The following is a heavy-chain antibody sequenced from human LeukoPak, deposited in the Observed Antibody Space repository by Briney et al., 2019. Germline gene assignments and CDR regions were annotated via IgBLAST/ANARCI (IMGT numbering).Heavy chain of an antibody. CDR2: VSSDGGTK. CDR1: KFTFSNYG. J-gene: IGHJ4*02. CDR3: ARESELYYDSSGYYYASPFDY. D-gene: IGHD3-22*01. Sequence: GRSLRLSCTASKFTFSNYGMQWVRQAPGKGLEWVAVVSSDGGTKYYADSVKGRFTISRDNSKNTLYLQMNSLRAEDTAVYYCARESELYYDSSGYYYASPFDYWGQGTLVTVSS. V-gene: IGHV3-30*03.